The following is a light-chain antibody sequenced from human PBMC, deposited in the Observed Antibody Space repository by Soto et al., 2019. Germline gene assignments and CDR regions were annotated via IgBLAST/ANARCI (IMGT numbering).Light chain of an antibody. CDR3: QHYNSYSEA. CDR2: GAA. V-gene: IGKV3-15*01. CDR1: QSVFSS. Sequence: EIVMTQSPDTLSVSPGERATLSCRASQSVFSSLAWYQQKPGQAPRLLIYGAATRATGIPARFSGSGSGTEFTLTISSLQSEDFATYYCQHYNSYSEAFGQGTKVELK. J-gene: IGKJ1*01.